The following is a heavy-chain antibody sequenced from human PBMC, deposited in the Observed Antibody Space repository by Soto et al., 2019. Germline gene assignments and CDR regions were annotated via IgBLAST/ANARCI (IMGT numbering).Heavy chain of an antibody. CDR3: ARMNLIFGVVITNYGMDV. CDR1: GYTFTSYA. CDR2: INAGNGNT. Sequence: GASVKVSCKASGYTFTSYAMHWVRQAPGQRLEWMGWINAGNGNTKYSQKFQGRVTITRHTSASTAYMELSSLRSEDTAVYYCARMNLIFGVVITNYGMDVWGQGTTVTVSS. V-gene: IGHV1-3*01. D-gene: IGHD3-3*01. J-gene: IGHJ6*02.